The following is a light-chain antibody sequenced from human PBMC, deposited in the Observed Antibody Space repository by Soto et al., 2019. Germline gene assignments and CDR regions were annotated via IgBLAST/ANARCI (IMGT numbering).Light chain of an antibody. J-gene: IGKJ4*01. CDR3: QKCKVAPFT. CDR1: HDIGNF. CDR2: AAS. Sequence: DIQMTQSPSSLSAFVGDRVTIACRASHDIGNFLAWYQQKPGKVPKLLIYAASTLQSGVPSRFSGSGSGTDFTLTISSLQPEDVATYYCQKCKVAPFTFGGGTKVDI. V-gene: IGKV1-27*01.